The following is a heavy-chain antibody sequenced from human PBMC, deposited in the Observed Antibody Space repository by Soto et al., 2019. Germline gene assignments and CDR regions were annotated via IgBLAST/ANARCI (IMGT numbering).Heavy chain of an antibody. Sequence: PWGSLRLSCAASGFTFSSYAMSWVRQAPWKWLEWVSAISVSGGSTYYADSVKCRFTISRDNSKNTLYLQMNSLRAEDTAVYYRAKKAGPGGWSTSDPSDYWGQGTLLTVSS. J-gene: IGHJ4*02. CDR3: AKKAGPGGWSTSDPSDY. D-gene: IGHD2-15*01. CDR2: ISVSGGST. CDR1: GFTFSSYA. V-gene: IGHV3-23*01.